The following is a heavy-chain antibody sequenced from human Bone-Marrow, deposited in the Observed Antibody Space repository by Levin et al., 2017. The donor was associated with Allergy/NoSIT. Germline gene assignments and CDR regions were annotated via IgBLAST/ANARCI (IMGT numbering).Heavy chain of an antibody. J-gene: IGHJ6*02. CDR1: GFTLNNYA. CDR2: INGGDAKT. D-gene: IGHD2-21*02. V-gene: IGHV3-23*01. Sequence: GGSLRLSCVVSGFTLNNYAMSWVRQAPGKGLEWVSTINGGDAKTFHADFVKGRFSISRDNSKNTVYLQMSNLRAEDTAVYSCAKGGSLNCCSSYGMDVWGQGTTVNVSS. CDR3: AKGGSLNCCSSYGMDV.